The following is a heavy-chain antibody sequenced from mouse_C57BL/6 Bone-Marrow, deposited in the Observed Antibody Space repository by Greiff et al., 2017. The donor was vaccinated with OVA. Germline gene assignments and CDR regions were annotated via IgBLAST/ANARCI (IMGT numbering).Heavy chain of an antibody. D-gene: IGHD2-5*01. Sequence: VQLQQSGPGLVKPSQSLSLTCSVTGYSITSGYYWNWIRQFPGNKLEWMGYISYDGSNNYNPSLKNRISITRDTSKNQFFLKLNSVTTEDTATYYWARNAYYSNYDYYAMDYWGQGTSVTVSS. CDR2: ISYDGSN. CDR1: GYSITSGYY. V-gene: IGHV3-6*01. J-gene: IGHJ4*01. CDR3: ARNAYYSNYDYYAMDY.